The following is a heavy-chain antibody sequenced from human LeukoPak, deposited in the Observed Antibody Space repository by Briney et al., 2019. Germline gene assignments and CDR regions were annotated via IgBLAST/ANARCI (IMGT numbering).Heavy chain of an antibody. V-gene: IGHV4-59*08. D-gene: IGHD2-21*02. CDR3: ARHTHIVVVTAIPPMDY. Sequence: SETLSLTCSVSGGSIRSYYWSWIRQPPGKGLEWIGYIHHSGSTNYNPSLKSRVTISVDTSKNQFSLKLSSVTAADTAVYYCARHTHIVVVTAIPPMDYWGRGILVTVSS. J-gene: IGHJ4*02. CDR2: IHHSGST. CDR1: GGSIRSYY.